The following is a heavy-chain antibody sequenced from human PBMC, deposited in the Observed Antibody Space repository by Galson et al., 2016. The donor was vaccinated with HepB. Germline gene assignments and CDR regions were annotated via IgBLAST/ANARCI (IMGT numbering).Heavy chain of an antibody. CDR2: IYQSGGT. V-gene: IGHV4-59*11. CDR3: ARSSTSGWNSPFAY. CDR1: GGSISSHY. D-gene: IGHD6-19*01. Sequence: LSLTCSVSGGSISSHYWSWIRQPPGKGLEWVGYIYQSGGTNYNPSLKSPVTIPLDTSKSQFPLKMTSVTAADPAVYYCARSSTSGWNSPFAYWGQGILVTVSS. J-gene: IGHJ4*02.